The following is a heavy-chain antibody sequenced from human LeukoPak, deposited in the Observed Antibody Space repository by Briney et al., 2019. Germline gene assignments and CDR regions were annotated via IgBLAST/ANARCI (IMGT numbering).Heavy chain of an antibody. CDR2: ISSGGNNI. Sequence: PGGSLRLSCAASGFTFSDYYMSWIRQAPGKGLEWVSYISSGGNNIYYADSVKGRFTISRDNAKNSVYLQMNSLRVEDTAVYYCARGYYDFWSGYYKTSDYWGQGTLVTVSS. V-gene: IGHV3-11*04. D-gene: IGHD3-3*01. CDR1: GFTFSDYY. CDR3: ARGYYDFWSGYYKTSDY. J-gene: IGHJ4*02.